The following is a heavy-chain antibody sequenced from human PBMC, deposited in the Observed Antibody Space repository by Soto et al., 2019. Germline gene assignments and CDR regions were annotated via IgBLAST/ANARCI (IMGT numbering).Heavy chain of an antibody. D-gene: IGHD6-6*01. J-gene: IGHJ5*01. V-gene: IGHV3-30-3*01. CDR2: ISFDGSNK. Sequence: GGSLRLSCAATGFTFRSHAMNWVRQAPGKGLEWVSVISFDGSNKYYAESVRGRYTISRDNAKNSLYLQMNSLRAEDTAVYYCARYGSSNWFDSWGQGTQVTVSS. CDR3: ARYGSSNWFDS. CDR1: GFTFRSHA.